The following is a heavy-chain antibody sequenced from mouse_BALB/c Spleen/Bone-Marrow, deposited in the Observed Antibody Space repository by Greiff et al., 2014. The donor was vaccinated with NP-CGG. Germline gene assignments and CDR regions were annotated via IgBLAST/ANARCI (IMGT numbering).Heavy chain of an antibody. J-gene: IGHJ4*01. CDR2: IWGGGST. V-gene: IGHV2-6-4*01. D-gene: IGHD1-1*01. CDR1: EFSLSRYS. Sequence: QVQLQQPGPGLVAPSQSLTITCTVSEFSLSRYSVHWVRQPPGKGLEWLGMIWGGGSTDYNSALKSRLNISKVNSKSQVFLKMNSLQTDDTAMYYCARMYYAYAMDYWGQGTSVTVSS. CDR3: ARMYYAYAMDY.